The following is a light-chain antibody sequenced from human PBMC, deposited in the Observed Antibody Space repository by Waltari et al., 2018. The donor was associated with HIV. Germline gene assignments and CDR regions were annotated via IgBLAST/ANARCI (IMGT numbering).Light chain of an antibody. V-gene: IGLV1-47*01. J-gene: IGLJ2*01. CDR2: SDN. Sequence: SVLTQPPSASGTPGQRVIVSCSGSSFNIGRNFVSWYQQLPGTAPKVLIFSDNQRPSGVPDRFSGSKSGASASLAISGLRSEDEADYYCAAWDDSLSASVFGEGTKLTVL. CDR1: SFNIGRNF. CDR3: AAWDDSLSASV.